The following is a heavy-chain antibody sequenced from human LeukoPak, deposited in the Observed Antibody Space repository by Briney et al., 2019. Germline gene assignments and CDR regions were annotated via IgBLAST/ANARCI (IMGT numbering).Heavy chain of an antibody. D-gene: IGHD4-17*01. CDR2: ISYDGGNK. V-gene: IGHV3-30*04. Sequence: PGGSLRLSCAASGFTFSSYAMHWVRQAPGKGLEWVAVISYDGGNKYYADSVKGRFTISRDNSKNTLYLQMNSLRAEGTAVYYCARGGDYGDFNGMDVWGKGTTVTVSS. CDR1: GFTFSSYA. J-gene: IGHJ6*04. CDR3: ARGGDYGDFNGMDV.